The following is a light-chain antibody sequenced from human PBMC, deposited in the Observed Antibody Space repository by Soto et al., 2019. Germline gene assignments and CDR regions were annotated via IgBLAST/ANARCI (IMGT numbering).Light chain of an antibody. V-gene: IGKV3-11*01. Sequence: EFVLTQSPGTLSLSPGERATLSCRASQSVSSYLAWYQQKPGQAPRLLIYDASNRATGIPARFSGSGSGTDFTLTISSLEPEDFAVYYCQQRSNWPPWTFGQGTNVEIK. J-gene: IGKJ1*01. CDR1: QSVSSY. CDR3: QQRSNWPPWT. CDR2: DAS.